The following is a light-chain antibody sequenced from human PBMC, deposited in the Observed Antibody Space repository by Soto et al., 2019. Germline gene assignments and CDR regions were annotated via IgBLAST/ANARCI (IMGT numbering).Light chain of an antibody. Sequence: QSVLTQPASVSGSPGQSITISCTGTSSDIGTYHLVSWYQKHPGKAPKLMIYEVTKRPPGVSIRFSGSKSGVTASLTISGLQADDEAEYFCFSFTTTSTHVFGTGTKVTVL. CDR3: FSFTTTSTHV. V-gene: IGLV2-23*02. J-gene: IGLJ1*01. CDR2: EVT. CDR1: SSDIGTYHL.